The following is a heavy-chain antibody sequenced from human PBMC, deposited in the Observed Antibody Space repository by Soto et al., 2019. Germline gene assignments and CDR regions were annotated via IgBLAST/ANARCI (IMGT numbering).Heavy chain of an antibody. V-gene: IGHV3-48*02. CDR1: GFSFSTYS. D-gene: IGHD6-6*01. CDR2: ISSRSYTI. J-gene: IGHJ6*02. Sequence: EVQLVESGGGLVQPGGSLRLSCAASGFSFSTYSMNWVRQAPGKGLEWVSYISSRSYTIYYIDSVKGRFTISRDNAKSSLYLQMNSLRDEETAVYYCARGGISSDNGIDVWGQGTTVTVSS. CDR3: ARGGISSDNGIDV.